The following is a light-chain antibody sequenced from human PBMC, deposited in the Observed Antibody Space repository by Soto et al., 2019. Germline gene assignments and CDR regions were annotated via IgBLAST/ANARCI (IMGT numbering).Light chain of an antibody. CDR3: CSYAGGSTLYV. CDR2: EGS. CDR1: SSDVGSYYL. Sequence: QSALTQPASVSGSSGQSITISCTGTSSDVGSYYLVSWYQQHPGKAPKLMIYEGSKRPSGVSNRFSGSKSGNTASLTISGLQAEDEADYYCCSYAGGSTLYVFGTGTKVTVL. J-gene: IGLJ1*01. V-gene: IGLV2-23*01.